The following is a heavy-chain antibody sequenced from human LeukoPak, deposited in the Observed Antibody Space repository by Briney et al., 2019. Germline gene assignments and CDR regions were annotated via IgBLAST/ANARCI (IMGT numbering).Heavy chain of an antibody. CDR1: GFTFDDYA. Sequence: GGSLRLSCAASGFTFDDYAMHWVRQAPGKGLEWVSLISWNGGSTYYADSVKGRFTISRDNSKNSLYLQMNSLRAEDTAVYYCARRNRPPIVVVTAGWFDPWGQGTLVTVSS. V-gene: IGHV3-43D*03. CDR2: ISWNGGST. D-gene: IGHD2-21*02. CDR3: ARRNRPPIVVVTAGWFDP. J-gene: IGHJ5*02.